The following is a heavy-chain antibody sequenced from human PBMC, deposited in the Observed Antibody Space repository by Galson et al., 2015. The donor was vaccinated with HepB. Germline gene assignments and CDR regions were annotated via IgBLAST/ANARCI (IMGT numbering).Heavy chain of an antibody. CDR2: ISYDGSNK. CDR1: GFTFSSYA. V-gene: IGHV3-30-3*01. D-gene: IGHD3-22*01. J-gene: IGHJ4*02. CDR3: AKGDYDSSGYYYGSYFDY. Sequence: SLRLSCAASGFTFSSYAMHWVRQAPGKGLEWVAVISYDGSNKYYADSVKGRFTISRDNSKNTLYLQMNSLRAEDTAVYYCAKGDYDSSGYYYGSYFDYWGQGTLVTVSS.